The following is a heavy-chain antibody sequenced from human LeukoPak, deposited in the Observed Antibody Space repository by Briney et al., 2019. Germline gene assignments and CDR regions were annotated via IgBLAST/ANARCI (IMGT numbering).Heavy chain of an antibody. D-gene: IGHD3-22*01. CDR1: GYTFTGYY. J-gene: IGHJ4*02. V-gene: IGHV1-2*06. CDR2: INPNSGGT. Sequence: ASVEVSYKASGYTFTGYYMHWVRQAPGQGLEWMGRINPNSGGTNYAQKFQGRVTMTRDTSISTAYMELSRLRSDDTAVYYCARTDSMYDSSGYEVDYWGQGTLVTVSS. CDR3: ARTDSMYDSSGYEVDY.